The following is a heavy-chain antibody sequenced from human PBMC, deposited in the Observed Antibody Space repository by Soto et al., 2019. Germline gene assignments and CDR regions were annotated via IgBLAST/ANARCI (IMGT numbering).Heavy chain of an antibody. Sequence: GGSLRLSCAASGFTFSNYAMSWVRQAPGKELEWVSSISSSGGSTDYADSVKGRFTISRDNSQNTLNLQMNSLRAEDTGLYYCAKGSASVSPYFFDSWGQGFLVTVSS. J-gene: IGHJ4*02. D-gene: IGHD2-2*01. CDR2: ISSSGGST. V-gene: IGHV3-23*01. CDR1: GFTFSNYA. CDR3: AKGSASVSPYFFDS.